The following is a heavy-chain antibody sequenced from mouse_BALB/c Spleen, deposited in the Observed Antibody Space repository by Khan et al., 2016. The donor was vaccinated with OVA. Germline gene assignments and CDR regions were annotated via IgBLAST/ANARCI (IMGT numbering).Heavy chain of an antibody. V-gene: IGHV1S136*01. CDR3: ARGSWQSYYFDY. D-gene: IGHD6-1*01. CDR1: GYRFTSYI. CDR2: INPYNGAT. J-gene: IGHJ2*01. Sequence: EVQLQQSGPELVKPGTSVKMSCKASGYRFTSYIIHWVKQKPGQGLEWIGYINPYNGATKYNEKFKGKATLTSDKSSNTAYMELSSLTSEDSVVYYCARGSWQSYYFDYWGQGTTLTVSS.